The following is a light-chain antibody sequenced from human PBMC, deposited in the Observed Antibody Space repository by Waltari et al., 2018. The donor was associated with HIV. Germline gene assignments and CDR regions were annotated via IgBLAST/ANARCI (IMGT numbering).Light chain of an antibody. V-gene: IGKV3-20*01. J-gene: IGKJ2*01. Sequence: IVLTQSPRTLSLSPGARATLPCRASQSVSSSYLAWYQQKPGQAPRLLSYGASSRATGIPDRFSGSGSGTDFTLTISRLEPEDFAVYYCQQYGSSPPDTFGQGTKLEIK. CDR3: QQYGSSPPDT. CDR2: GAS. CDR1: QSVSSSY.